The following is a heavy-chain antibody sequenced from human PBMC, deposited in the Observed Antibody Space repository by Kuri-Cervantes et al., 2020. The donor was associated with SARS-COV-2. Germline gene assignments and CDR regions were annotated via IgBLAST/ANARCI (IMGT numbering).Heavy chain of an antibody. V-gene: IGHV1-18*01. J-gene: IGHJ5*02. Sequence: ASVKVSCKASGYTFTSYGISWVRQAPGQGLEWMGWTSAYNGDTNYAQKLQGRVTMTRDTSTSTVYMELSSLRSEDTAVYYCAQAPSRGAWFDPWGQGTLVTVSS. CDR1: GYTFTSYG. CDR3: AQAPSRGAWFDP. CDR2: TSAYNGDT.